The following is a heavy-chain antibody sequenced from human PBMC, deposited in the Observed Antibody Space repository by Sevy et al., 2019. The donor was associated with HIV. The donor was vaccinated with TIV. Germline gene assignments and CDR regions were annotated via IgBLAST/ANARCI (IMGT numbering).Heavy chain of an antibody. CDR2: INQDGSEK. V-gene: IGHV3-7*03. CDR1: GFTFSTYW. J-gene: IGHJ6*03. CDR3: VRGPNCGVGGCQQISPYCLDV. D-gene: IGHD2-21*01. Sequence: GGSLRLSCAASGFTFSTYWMTWVRQAPGKGLEWVANINQDGSEKYYVDSVKGRFNISRDNAKNSLYLQMNSLKTEDSAVYYCVRGPNCGVGGCQQISPYCLDVWGKGATVTVSS.